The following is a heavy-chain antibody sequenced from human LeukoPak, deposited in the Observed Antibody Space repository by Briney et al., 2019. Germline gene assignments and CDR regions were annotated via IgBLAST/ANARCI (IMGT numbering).Heavy chain of an antibody. CDR2: ISGDGGST. CDR3: TRSTNYV. Sequence: PGGSLRLSCAASGFTFDDYAMHWVRQAPGKGLEWVSLISGDGGSTYYADSVKGRFTISRDNSKNSLYLQMNSLRAEDTAVYYCTRSTNYVWGQGTLVTVSS. CDR1: GFTFDDYA. V-gene: IGHV3-43*02. J-gene: IGHJ4*02. D-gene: IGHD2-2*01.